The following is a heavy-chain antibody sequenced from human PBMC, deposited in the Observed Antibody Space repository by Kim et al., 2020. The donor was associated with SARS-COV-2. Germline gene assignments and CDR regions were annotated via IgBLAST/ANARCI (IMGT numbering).Heavy chain of an antibody. J-gene: IGHJ4*02. CDR2: IKPDGSEK. D-gene: IGHD3-10*01. Sequence: GGSLRLSCAASGFTFRDYWLSWVRQAPGKGLEWVARIKPDGSEKYYVDSVKGLLISSRDNANNSLFLQMNILRDEDTAVYYCARGGLFYGDSWGQGTLVT. CDR1: GFTFRDYW. V-gene: IGHV3-7*01. CDR3: ARGGLFYGDS.